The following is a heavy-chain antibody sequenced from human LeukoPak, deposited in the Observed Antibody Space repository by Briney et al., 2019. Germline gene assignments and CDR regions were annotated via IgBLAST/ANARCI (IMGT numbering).Heavy chain of an antibody. CDR2: LDNNGDNT. V-gene: IGHV3-23*05. CDR3: AKIAETSGTYGQGFDY. D-gene: IGHD1-26*01. Sequence: GGSLRLSCVGSGYTFTTYGMSWVRQAPGKGLEWVSGLDNNGDNTYYADSVKGRFTISRDNSRNTLYLQMNSLRVEDTAVYYCAKIAETSGTYGQGFDYWGQGTLVTVSS. J-gene: IGHJ4*02. CDR1: GYTFTTYG.